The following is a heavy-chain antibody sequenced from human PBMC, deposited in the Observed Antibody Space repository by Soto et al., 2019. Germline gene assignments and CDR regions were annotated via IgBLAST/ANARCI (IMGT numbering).Heavy chain of an antibody. CDR2: VHPYEGTT. CDR1: GFTFTSYP. V-gene: IGHV1-18*04. D-gene: IGHD1-26*01. J-gene: IGHJ4*02. CDR3: AREYYSTTTWIDY. Sequence: QVQLVQSAPEVKMPGASVKVSCKTSGFTFTSYPFSWVRQAPGQGLEWLAWVHPYEGTTKVAYQFRDRITLTTDTSAATVFMELTRLTSDDTAVYFCAREYYSTTTWIDYWGQGTLVAVSS.